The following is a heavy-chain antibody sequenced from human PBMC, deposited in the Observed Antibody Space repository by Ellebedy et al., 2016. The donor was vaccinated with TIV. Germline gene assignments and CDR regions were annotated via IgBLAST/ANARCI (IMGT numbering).Heavy chain of an antibody. CDR2: IYYSGST. D-gene: IGHD6-19*01. Sequence: MPSETLSLTCTVSGGSISSGGNYWTWIRQHQGTGLEWIGFIYYSGSTSNNPSLRSRVTMSVDTSKNQFSLNLTSVTAADTAMYYCARGSGWYDPFDLWGQGTLVTVSS. V-gene: IGHV4-31*03. J-gene: IGHJ4*02. CDR1: GGSISSGGNY. CDR3: ARGSGWYDPFDL.